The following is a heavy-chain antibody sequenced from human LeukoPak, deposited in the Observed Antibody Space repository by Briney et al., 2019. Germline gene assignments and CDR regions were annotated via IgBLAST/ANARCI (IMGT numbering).Heavy chain of an antibody. CDR1: GFTFSSYA. Sequence: GRSLRLSCAASGFTFSSYAMHWVRQAPGKGLEWVAVISYDGSNKYYADSVKGRFTISRDNSKNTLYLQMNSLRAEDTAAYYRARDVEVWGQGTLVTVSS. J-gene: IGHJ4*02. CDR3: ARDVEV. CDR2: ISYDGSNK. D-gene: IGHD3-3*01. V-gene: IGHV3-30*04.